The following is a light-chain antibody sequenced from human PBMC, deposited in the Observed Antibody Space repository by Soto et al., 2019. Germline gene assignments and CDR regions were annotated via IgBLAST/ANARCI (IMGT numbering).Light chain of an antibody. J-gene: IGLJ1*01. V-gene: IGLV2-14*01. Sequence: QSALTQPASVSGSPGQSITISCTGTSSDVGGYNLVSWYQQYPDKAPKLMIFDVNTRPSGVSNRFSGSKSGNTASLTISGLQAEDEADYYSSSYKSSSPLPSGFGTGTKLTVL. CDR3: SSYKSSSPLPSG. CDR1: SSDVGGYNL. CDR2: DVN.